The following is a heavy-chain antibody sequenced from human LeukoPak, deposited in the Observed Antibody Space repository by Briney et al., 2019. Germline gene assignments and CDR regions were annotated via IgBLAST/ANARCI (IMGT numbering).Heavy chain of an antibody. CDR3: AGYGGSYPYYMDV. J-gene: IGHJ6*03. D-gene: IGHD1-26*01. V-gene: IGHV3-66*01. CDR1: GFIFSDYY. CDR2: MYTLGNT. Sequence: GGSLRLSCAASGFIFSDYYMTWIRQAPGKGLEWVSVMYTLGNTNYADSVRGRFTISRDNSKNTLYLQMNSLRAEDTAVYYCAGYGGSYPYYMDVWGKGTTVTISS.